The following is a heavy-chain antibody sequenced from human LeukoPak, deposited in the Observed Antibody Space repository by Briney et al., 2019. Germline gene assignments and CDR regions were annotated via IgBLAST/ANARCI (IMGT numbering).Heavy chain of an antibody. CDR1: GYTFTSYD. Sequence: ASVKVSCKASGYTFTSYDINWVRQATGQGLEWMGWMSPNSGNTGYAQKFQGRVTITRNTSISTAYMELSSLRSEDTAVYYCARGGYYYYDSSGYYYYWFDPWGQGTLVTVSS. D-gene: IGHD3-22*01. J-gene: IGHJ5*02. V-gene: IGHV1-8*03. CDR3: ARGGYYYYDSSGYYYYWFDP. CDR2: MSPNSGNT.